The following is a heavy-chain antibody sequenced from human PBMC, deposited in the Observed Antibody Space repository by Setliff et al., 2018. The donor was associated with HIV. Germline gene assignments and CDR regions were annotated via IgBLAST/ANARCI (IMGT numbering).Heavy chain of an antibody. J-gene: IGHJ4*02. Sequence: ASVKVSCKTSGYTFINYGIHWVRQAPGQGLEWMGWISVYNGNTDYAEKFQGRVTMTTDTSTSTAYMDLRSLRADDTALYYCARVPRTGPLDYWGQGALVTVSS. CDR3: ARVPRTGPLDY. V-gene: IGHV1-18*01. CDR2: ISVYNGNT. CDR1: GYTFINYG.